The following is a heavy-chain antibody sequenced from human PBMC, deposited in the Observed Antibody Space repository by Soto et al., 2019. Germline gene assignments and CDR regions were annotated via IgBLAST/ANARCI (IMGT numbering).Heavy chain of an antibody. CDR1: GGSISSYY. CDR3: ARERHITAAGFRRYGMDV. Sequence: SETLSLTCTVAGGSISSYYWNWIRQPPGKGLEWIGYIYYSGTINYNPSLESRVTISVDTSKSQFSLKLSSVTAADTAVYYCARERHITAAGFRRYGMDVWGQGTTVTVSS. V-gene: IGHV4-59*01. J-gene: IGHJ6*02. D-gene: IGHD6-13*01. CDR2: IYYSGTI.